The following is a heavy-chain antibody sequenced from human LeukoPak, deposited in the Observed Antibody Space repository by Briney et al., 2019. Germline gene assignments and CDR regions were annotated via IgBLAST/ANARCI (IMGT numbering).Heavy chain of an antibody. J-gene: IGHJ4*02. V-gene: IGHV4-30-4*01. D-gene: IGHD6-13*01. Sequence: SQTLSLTCTVSGGSISSGDYYWSWIRQPPGKGLEWIGYIYYSGSTYYNPSLKSRVTISVDTSKNQFSLKLSSVTAADTAVYYCARDSSSWSPGGYYFDYWGQGTLVTVSS. CDR2: IYYSGST. CDR1: GGSISSGDYY. CDR3: ARDSSSWSPGGYYFDY.